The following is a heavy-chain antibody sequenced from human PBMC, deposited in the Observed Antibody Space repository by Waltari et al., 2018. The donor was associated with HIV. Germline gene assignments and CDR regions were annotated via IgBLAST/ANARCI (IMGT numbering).Heavy chain of an antibody. Sequence: QVQLQESGPGLVKPSGTLSLTCAVSGGSISSSHWWSWVRQPPGKGLEWIGEIYHSGSTNYNPSLKSRVTISVDKSKNQFSLKLSSVTAADTAVYYCARDVYYYGSGSYTQYYYGMDVWGQGTTVTVSS. CDR3: ARDVYYYGSGSYTQYYYGMDV. V-gene: IGHV4-4*02. CDR1: GGSISSSHW. J-gene: IGHJ6*02. CDR2: IYHSGST. D-gene: IGHD3-10*01.